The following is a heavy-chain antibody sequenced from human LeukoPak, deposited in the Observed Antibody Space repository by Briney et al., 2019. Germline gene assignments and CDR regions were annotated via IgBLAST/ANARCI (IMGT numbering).Heavy chain of an antibody. J-gene: IGHJ4*02. Sequence: GGSLRLSCAASGFTFSSYSMNWVRQAPGKGLEWASSISSSSSYIYYADSVKGRFTISRDNAKNSLYLQMSSLRAEDAAVYYCARDSGDGHSSGWYWGQGTLVTVSS. CDR3: ARDSGDGHSSGWY. D-gene: IGHD6-19*01. CDR2: ISSSSSYI. CDR1: GFTFSSYS. V-gene: IGHV3-21*01.